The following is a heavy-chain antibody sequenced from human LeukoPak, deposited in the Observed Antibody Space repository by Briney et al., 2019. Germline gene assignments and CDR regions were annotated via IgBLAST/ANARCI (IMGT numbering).Heavy chain of an antibody. D-gene: IGHD2-2*01. CDR1: GVSVSDGRYY. CDR2: KYYSGSA. J-gene: IGHJ3*01. Sequence: SQTLSVTCNVSGVSVSDGRYYWTWIRQHPGKGLEWIGYKYYSGSAKYNPSLKSRLTISIDTSKNQFSLQLSSVTAADTATYYCATPYCSSISCLDVFNVWGPGTRVTVSS. CDR3: ATPYCSSISCLDVFNV. V-gene: IGHV4-31*03.